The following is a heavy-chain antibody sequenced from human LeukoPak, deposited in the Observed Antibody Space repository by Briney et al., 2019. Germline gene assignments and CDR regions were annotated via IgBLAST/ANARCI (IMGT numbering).Heavy chain of an antibody. CDR3: ARAPNYDYVWGSYRPSSDLRY. CDR2: ISAYNGNT. Sequence: ASVKVSCKASGGTFSSYAISWVRQAPGQGLEWMGWISAYNGNTNYAQKLQGRVTMTTDTSTSTAYMELRSLRSDDTAVYYCARAPNYDYVWGSYRPSSDLRYWGQGTLVTVSS. J-gene: IGHJ4*02. CDR1: GGTFSSYA. D-gene: IGHD3-16*02. V-gene: IGHV1-18*01.